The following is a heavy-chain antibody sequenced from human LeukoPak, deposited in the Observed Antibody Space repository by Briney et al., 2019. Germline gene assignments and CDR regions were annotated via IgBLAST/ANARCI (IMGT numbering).Heavy chain of an antibody. CDR3: ARGRAYSIIDAFDI. CDR2: ISAYNGNT. Sequence: ASVKVSCKASGYTFTSYGISWVRQAPGQALEWMGWISAYNGNTNYAQKLQGRVTITTDTSTSTAYMELRSLRSDDTAVYYCARGRAYSIIDAFDIWGQGTMVTVSS. CDR1: GYTFTSYG. J-gene: IGHJ3*02. D-gene: IGHD3-3*02. V-gene: IGHV1-18*01.